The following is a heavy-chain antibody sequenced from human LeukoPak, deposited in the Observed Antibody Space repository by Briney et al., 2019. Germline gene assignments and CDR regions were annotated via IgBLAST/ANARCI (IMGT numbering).Heavy chain of an antibody. CDR2: IYSGGST. D-gene: IGHD3-16*01. Sequence: PGGSLRLSCAVSGFTVSSNYMNWVRQAPGKGLAWVSVIYSGGSTYYAHSVKGRFTISIDNTKNTLYLQMNSLRAEDTAVYYCARGGGDYWGQGALVTVSS. J-gene: IGHJ4*02. V-gene: IGHV3-53*01. CDR3: ARGGGDY. CDR1: GFTVSSNY.